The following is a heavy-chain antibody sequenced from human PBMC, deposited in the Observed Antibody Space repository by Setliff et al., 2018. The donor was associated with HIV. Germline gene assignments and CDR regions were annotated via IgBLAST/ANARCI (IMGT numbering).Heavy chain of an antibody. CDR1: GGSISSHY. CDR3: ARPTTGVGGGAAFDI. CDR2: MYYSGST. J-gene: IGHJ3*02. D-gene: IGHD2-8*01. Sequence: SETLSLTCTVSGGSISSHYWGWIRQPPGKGLEWIGSMYYSGSTYYNPSLKSRVTISVDTSKNQFSLKLSSVTAADTAVYYCARPTTGVGGGAAFDIWGQGTMVTVSS. V-gene: IGHV4-39*01.